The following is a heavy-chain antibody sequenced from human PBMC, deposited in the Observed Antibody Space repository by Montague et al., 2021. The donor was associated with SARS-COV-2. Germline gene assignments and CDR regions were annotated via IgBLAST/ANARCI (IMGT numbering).Heavy chain of an antibody. CDR2: INIAGDT. V-gene: IGHV3-13*04. Sequence: SLRLSCAASGFTFSSYDMHWVRQATGKGLECVSIINIAGDTYYPGSVKGRFAISRDNAKNSLYLQMNSLRAGDTAVYYCARDRALSWLGELLGGEIDSWGQGVLVTVSS. CDR3: ARDRALSWLGELLGGEIDS. J-gene: IGHJ4*02. D-gene: IGHD3-10*01. CDR1: GFTFSSYD.